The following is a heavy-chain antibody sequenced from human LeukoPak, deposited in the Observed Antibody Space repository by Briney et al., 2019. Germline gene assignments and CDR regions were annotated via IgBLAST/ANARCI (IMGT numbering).Heavy chain of an antibody. CDR3: ARGNSGSYVPTY. CDR1: GGSFSGYY. J-gene: IGHJ4*02. V-gene: IGHV4-34*01. CDR2: INHSGST. Sequence: SETLSLTCAVYGGSFSGYYWSWIRQPPGKGLEWIGEINHSGSTNYNPSLKSRVTISVDTSKNQFSLKLSSVTAADTAVYYCARGNSGSYVPTYWGQGTLVTVSS. D-gene: IGHD1-26*01.